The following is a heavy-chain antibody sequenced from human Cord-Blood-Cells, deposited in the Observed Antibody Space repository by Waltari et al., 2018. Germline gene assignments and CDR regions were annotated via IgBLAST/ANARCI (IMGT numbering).Heavy chain of an antibody. CDR1: GYTFTSYA. CDR3: ARTVNEGYSYGYPFYYYGMDV. Sequence: QVQLVQSGAEVKKPGASVKVSCKASGYTFTSYAMHWVRQAPGQRLEWMGWINAGNGNTKYSQKFQGRVTITRDTSASTAYMELSSLRSEDTAVYYCARTVNEGYSYGYPFYYYGMDVWGQGTTVTVSS. D-gene: IGHD5-18*01. V-gene: IGHV1-3*01. CDR2: INAGNGNT. J-gene: IGHJ6*02.